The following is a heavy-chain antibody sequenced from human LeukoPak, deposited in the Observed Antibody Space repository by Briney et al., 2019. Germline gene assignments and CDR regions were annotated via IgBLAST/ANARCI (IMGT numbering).Heavy chain of an antibody. CDR1: GYTFTSYG. Sequence: ASVKVSFKASGYTFTSYGISWVRQAPGQGLEWMGWISAYNGNTSYAQKLQGRVTMTTDTSTSTAYMELRSLRSDDTAVYYCARDPATVTTHVDYYYGMDVWGQGTTVTVSS. V-gene: IGHV1-18*01. J-gene: IGHJ6*02. CDR3: ARDPATVTTHVDYYYGMDV. CDR2: ISAYNGNT. D-gene: IGHD4-11*01.